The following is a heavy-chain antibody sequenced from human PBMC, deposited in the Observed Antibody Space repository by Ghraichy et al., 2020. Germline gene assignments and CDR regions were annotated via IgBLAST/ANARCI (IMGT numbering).Heavy chain of an antibody. J-gene: IGHJ1*01. V-gene: IGHV1-18*01. Sequence: ASVKVSCKTSRDNVYNPGTCRERVCRRQGLKRMGWISTYNGDTNYAQKFQGRVTMTTDTSTNTAYMELRSLRPDDTAVYYCARDGLVVVVAATHEYFHHWG. CDR3: ARDGLVVVVAATHEYFHH. CDR2: ISTYNGDT. CDR1: RDNVYNPG. D-gene: IGHD2-15*01.